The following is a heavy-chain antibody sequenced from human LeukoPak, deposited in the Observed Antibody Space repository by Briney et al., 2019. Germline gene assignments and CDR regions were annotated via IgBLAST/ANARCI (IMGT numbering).Heavy chain of an antibody. Sequence: PSETLSLTCTVSGGSISSYYWSWVRQGPGKGLECVANIKPDGSEKYYVDSVKGRFTISRDNSKSTLFLHTNSLRAEDTAVYYRAKDRGSWFALFDSWGQGTLVTVSS. CDR1: GGSISSYY. CDR2: IKPDGSEK. J-gene: IGHJ4*02. V-gene: IGHV3-7*03. D-gene: IGHD6-13*01. CDR3: AKDRGSWFALFDS.